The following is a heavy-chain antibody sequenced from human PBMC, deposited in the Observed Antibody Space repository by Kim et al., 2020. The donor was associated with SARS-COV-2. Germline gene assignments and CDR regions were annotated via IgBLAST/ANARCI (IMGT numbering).Heavy chain of an antibody. D-gene: IGHD6-19*01. J-gene: IGHJ3*02. CDR3: ARQKPGSGWYSDAFDI. CDR2: IYPGDSDT. V-gene: IGHV5-51*01. Sequence: GESLKISCKGSGYSFTSYWIGWVRQMPGKGLEWMGIIYPGDSDTRYSPSFQGQVTISADKSISTAYLQWSSLKASDTAMYYCARQKPGSGWYSDAFDIWGQGTMVTVSS. CDR1: GYSFTSYW.